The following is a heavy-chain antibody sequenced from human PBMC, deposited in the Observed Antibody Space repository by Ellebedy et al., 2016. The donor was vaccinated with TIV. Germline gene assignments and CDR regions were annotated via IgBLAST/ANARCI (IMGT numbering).Heavy chain of an antibody. V-gene: IGHV1-69*13. Sequence: SVKVSXXASGGTFSSYAISWVRQAPGQGLEWMGGIIPIFGTANYAQKFQGRVTITADESTSTAYMELSSLRSEDTAVYYCARDMEGTAFDIWGQGTMVTVSS. CDR3: ARDMEGTAFDI. D-gene: IGHD3-10*01. CDR2: IIPIFGTA. CDR1: GGTFSSYA. J-gene: IGHJ3*02.